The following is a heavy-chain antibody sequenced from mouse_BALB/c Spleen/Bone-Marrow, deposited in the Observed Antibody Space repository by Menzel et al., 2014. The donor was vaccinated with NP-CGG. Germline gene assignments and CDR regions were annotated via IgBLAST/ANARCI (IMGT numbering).Heavy chain of an antibody. D-gene: IGHD2-1*01. CDR1: GYNFNNYW. J-gene: IGHJ4*01. CDR2: IYPGDGDT. CDR3: PRDGKYPLAMDY. Sequence: QVQLKESGAELARPGASVKLSCKASGYNFNNYWMQWKKQRPGQGLEWIGAIYPGDGDTRYTQKFKGKATLTADKSSSTAYMQLSSLASEDSAVYYCPRDGKYPLAMDYWGQGTSVTVSS. V-gene: IGHV1-87*01.